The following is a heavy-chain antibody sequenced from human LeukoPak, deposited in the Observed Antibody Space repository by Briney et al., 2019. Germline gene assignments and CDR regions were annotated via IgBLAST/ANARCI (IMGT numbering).Heavy chain of an antibody. J-gene: IGHJ3*02. CDR2: IYYSGST. CDR3: ARDSYYDSSGYYHLRAFDI. V-gene: IGHV4-59*01. CDR1: GGSISSYY. D-gene: IGHD3-22*01. Sequence: SETLSLTCTVSGGSISSYYWSWIRQPPGKGLEWIGSIYYSGSTNYNPSLKSRVTISVDTSKNQFSLKLSSVTAADTAVYYCARDSYYDSSGYYHLRAFDIWGQGTMVTVSS.